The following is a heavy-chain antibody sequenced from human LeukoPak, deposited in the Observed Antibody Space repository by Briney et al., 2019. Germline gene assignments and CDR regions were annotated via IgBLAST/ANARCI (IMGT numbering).Heavy chain of an antibody. V-gene: IGHV4-59*10. CDR1: GGSFSGYY. Sequence: SETLSLTCAVYGGSFSGYYWSWIRQPAGKGLEWIGRIYTSGSTNYNPSLKSRVTMSVDTSKNQFSLKLSSVTAADTAVYYCARGLFTSGSYPYFDYWGQGTLVTVSS. CDR3: ARGLFTSGSYPYFDY. J-gene: IGHJ4*02. CDR2: IYTSGST. D-gene: IGHD1-26*01.